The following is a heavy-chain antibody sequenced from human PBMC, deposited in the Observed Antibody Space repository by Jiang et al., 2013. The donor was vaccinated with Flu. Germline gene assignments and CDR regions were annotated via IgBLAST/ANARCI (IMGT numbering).Heavy chain of an antibody. CDR1: GDSVSSNSAA. Sequence: QTLSLTCAISGDSVSSNSAAWNWIRQSPSRGLEWLGRTYYRSKWYNDYAVSVKSRITINPDTSKNQFSLQLNSVTPEDTAVYYCARDLRYCSGGSCYSAHYYYGMDVWGQGTTVTVSS. V-gene: IGHV6-1*01. CDR2: TYYRSKWYN. CDR3: ARDLRYCSGGSCYSAHYYYGMDV. J-gene: IGHJ6*02. D-gene: IGHD2-15*01.